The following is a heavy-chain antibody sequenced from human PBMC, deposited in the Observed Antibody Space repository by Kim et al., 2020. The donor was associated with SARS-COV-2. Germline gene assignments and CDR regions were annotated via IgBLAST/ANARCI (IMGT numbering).Heavy chain of an antibody. CDR3: ASDLYCSIGSSSCYGSEY. CDR1: GFSFSGNW. Sequence: GGSLRLSCAASGFSFSGNWMHWVRQAPGKGLVWVSRINSDGSTTNYADSVKGRFTISRDNAKNTLYLQMNSLRAEDTAVYYCASDLYCSIGSSSCYGSEYWGQGTLVIVSS. CDR2: INSDGSTT. D-gene: IGHD2-2*01. V-gene: IGHV3-74*01. J-gene: IGHJ4*02.